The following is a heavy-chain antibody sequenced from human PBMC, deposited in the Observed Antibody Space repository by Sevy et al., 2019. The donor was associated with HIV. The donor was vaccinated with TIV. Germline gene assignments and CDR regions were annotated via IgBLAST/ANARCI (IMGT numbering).Heavy chain of an antibody. CDR2: YDPEDGET. Sequence: ASVKVSCKVSGYSVSDLSIHWVRQAPGKGLEWMGGYDPEDGETIYAQKFQGRVTMTEDTSTDTAYMELSSLRSEDTAVYYCATSPDCGDSSRDAFDIWGQGTMVTVSS. CDR3: ATSPDCGDSSRDAFDI. CDR1: GYSVSDLS. D-gene: IGHD4-17*01. J-gene: IGHJ3*02. V-gene: IGHV1-24*01.